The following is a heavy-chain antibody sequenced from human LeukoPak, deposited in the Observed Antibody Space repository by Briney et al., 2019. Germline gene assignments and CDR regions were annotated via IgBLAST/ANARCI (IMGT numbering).Heavy chain of an antibody. Sequence: GGSLRLSCVASGFTFSNHWMTWVRQAPGKGLEWVANIKYDGSEKYSVDSVKGRFTISRDNAKNSLYLQMNSLRVEDTAFYYCARDLAYSRLDYWGQGMLVTVSS. CDR3: ARDLAYSRLDY. D-gene: IGHD5-18*01. V-gene: IGHV3-7*01. J-gene: IGHJ4*02. CDR2: IKYDGSEK. CDR1: GFTFSNHW.